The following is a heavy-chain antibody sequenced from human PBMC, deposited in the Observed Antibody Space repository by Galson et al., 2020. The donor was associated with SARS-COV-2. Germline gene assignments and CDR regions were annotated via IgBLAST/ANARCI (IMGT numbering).Heavy chain of an antibody. D-gene: IGHD6-19*01. Sequence: SETLSLTCAVYGGSFSGYYWSWIRQPPGKGLEWIGEINHSGSTNYNPSLKSRVTISVDTSKNQFSLKLSSVTAADTAVYYCARQWLPRNYYYYGMDVWGQGTTVTVSS. CDR2: INHSGST. CDR3: ARQWLPRNYYYYGMDV. V-gene: IGHV4-34*01. CDR1: GGSFSGYY. J-gene: IGHJ6*02.